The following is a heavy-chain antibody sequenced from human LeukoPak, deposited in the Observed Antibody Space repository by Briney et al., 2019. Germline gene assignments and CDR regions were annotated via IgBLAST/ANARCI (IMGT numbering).Heavy chain of an antibody. J-gene: IGHJ4*02. D-gene: IGHD2-15*01. V-gene: IGHV4-39*07. CDR1: GGSISSSSYY. CDR2: IYYSGST. Sequence: PSETLSLTCTVSGGSISSSSYYWGWIRQPPGKGLEWIGSIYYSGSTPYNPSLKSRVTISVDTSKNQFSLKLSSVTAADTAVYYCARGYCSGGSCYLFGDYWGQGTLVTVSS. CDR3: ARGYCSGGSCYLFGDY.